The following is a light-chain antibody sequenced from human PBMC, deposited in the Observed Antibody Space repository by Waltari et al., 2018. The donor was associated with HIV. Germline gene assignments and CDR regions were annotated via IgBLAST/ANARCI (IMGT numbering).Light chain of an antibody. CDR1: SSDVGGYKD. V-gene: IGLV2-14*01. J-gene: IGLJ3*02. CDR2: EVS. Sequence: QSALTQPASVSGSPGQSITISCTGTSSDVGGYKDVPWYQQHPGKAPKLLIYEVSHRPSGVSTRFSGSKSGNTASLTISGLQAEDEADYYCNSYISTTTVMFGGGTKLTVL. CDR3: NSYISTTTVM.